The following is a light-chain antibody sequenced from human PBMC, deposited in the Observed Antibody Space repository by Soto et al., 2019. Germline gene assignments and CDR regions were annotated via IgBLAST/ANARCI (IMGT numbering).Light chain of an antibody. J-gene: IGKJ3*01. CDR2: AAS. CDR1: QGISNY. Sequence: DIQMTQSPSAMSASVGDRVTITCRASQGISNYLLWFQQKPRKVPKRLIYAASILQSGVPSRFSGSGSGTEFTLTISSLQPEDLATSYCLQHNTYPLPFGPGNTVNRK. CDR3: LQHNTYPLP. V-gene: IGKV1-17*03.